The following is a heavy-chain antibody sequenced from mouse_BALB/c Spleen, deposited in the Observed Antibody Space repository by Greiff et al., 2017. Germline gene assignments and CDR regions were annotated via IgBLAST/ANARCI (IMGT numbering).Heavy chain of an antibody. CDR1: GFTFSSYG. CDR2: ISSGGSYT. J-gene: IGHJ3*01. Sequence: EVQVVESGGDLVKPGGSLKLSCAASGFTFSSYGMSWVRQTPDKRLEWVATISSGGSYTYYPDSVKGRFTISRNNAKNTLYLQISSLKSEDTAMYYCARPDYGWCCALFDYWGQGNLVTGSA. D-gene: IGHD1-1*01. CDR3: ARPDYGWCCALFDY. V-gene: IGHV5-6*01.